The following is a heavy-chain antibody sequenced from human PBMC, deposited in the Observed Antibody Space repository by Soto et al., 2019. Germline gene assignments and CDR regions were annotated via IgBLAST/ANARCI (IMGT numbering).Heavy chain of an antibody. J-gene: IGHJ4*02. Sequence: QVQLVESGGGVVQPGRSLRLSCAASGFTFSSYGMHWVRQAPGKGLEWVAVIWYDGSNKYYADSVKGRFTISRDTSKNTLYLQMTSLRAEDTAVYYCARDGSINYYGSGRLDYWGQGTLVTVSS. CDR1: GFTFSSYG. CDR2: IWYDGSNK. V-gene: IGHV3-33*01. CDR3: ARDGSINYYGSGRLDY. D-gene: IGHD3-10*01.